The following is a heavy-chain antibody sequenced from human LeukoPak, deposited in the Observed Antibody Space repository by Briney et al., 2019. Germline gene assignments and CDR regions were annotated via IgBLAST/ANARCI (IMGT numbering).Heavy chain of an antibody. CDR2: TSYSGNT. Sequence: PSETLSPTCTVSGGSISGDYWNWIRQPPGKGLESIGYTSYSGNTDYKPSLRSRVTMSVDTSKNQLSLKLTSATAADTAVYYSARWHSHGRYFDYWGQGALVTVSS. D-gene: IGHD1-26*01. V-gene: IGHV4-59*01. CDR1: GGSISGDY. J-gene: IGHJ4*02. CDR3: ARWHSHGRYFDY.